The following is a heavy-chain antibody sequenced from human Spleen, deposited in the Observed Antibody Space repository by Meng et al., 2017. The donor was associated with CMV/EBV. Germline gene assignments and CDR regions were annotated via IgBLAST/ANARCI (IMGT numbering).Heavy chain of an antibody. V-gene: IGHV3-30*02. J-gene: IGHJ6*02. Sequence: GGSLRLSCTASGFTFSSYAMHWVRQAPGKGLEWVAFIRYDGSSKYYADSVKGRFTISRDNSKNTLYLQMNSLRAEDTAVYYCAKDQQDIVVVPAAISLYYYGMDVWGQGTTVTVSS. CDR2: IRYDGSSK. CDR1: GFTFSSYA. CDR3: AKDQQDIVVVPAAISLYYYGMDV. D-gene: IGHD2-2*01.